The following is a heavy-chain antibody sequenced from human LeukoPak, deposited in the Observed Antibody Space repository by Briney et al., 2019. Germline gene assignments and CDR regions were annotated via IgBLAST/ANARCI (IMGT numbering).Heavy chain of an antibody. J-gene: IGHJ4*02. CDR2: IFTSGST. V-gene: IGHV4-61*09. D-gene: IGHD6-13*01. Sequence: SQTLSLTCTVSGGSISSGTYYWSWIRQPAGKGLEWIGHIFTSGSTNYNPSLKSRVTISVDTSKNQLSLKLNSVTAADTAVYYCARHVRQQLPPKAFDYWGQGTLVTVSS. CDR1: GGSISSGTYY. CDR3: ARHVRQQLPPKAFDY.